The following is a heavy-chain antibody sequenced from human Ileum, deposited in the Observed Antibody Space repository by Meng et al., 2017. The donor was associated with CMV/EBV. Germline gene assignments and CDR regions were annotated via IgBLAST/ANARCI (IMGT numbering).Heavy chain of an antibody. CDR1: GGSISRSDYY. J-gene: IGHJ4*02. CDR3: ARQIRRNIGDYFDF. V-gene: IGHV4-39*01. Sequence: GGSISRSDYYWGGIRQPPGKGLEWIGNVYYSGSTFHNPSLKSRVTMSVDTSKNQFSLKVSSVTAADTAMYYCARQIRRNIGDYFDFLGQGTLVTVSS. CDR2: VYYSGST. D-gene: IGHD1-14*01.